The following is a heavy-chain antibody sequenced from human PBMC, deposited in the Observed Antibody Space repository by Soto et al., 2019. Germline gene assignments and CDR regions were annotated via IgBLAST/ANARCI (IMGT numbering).Heavy chain of an antibody. J-gene: IGHJ4*02. CDR1: GGSFSSYS. Sequence: QVQLVQSGAEVKRPGSSVKVSCKASGGSFSSYSISWVRQAPGQGLEWMGGIIPIFGATNYAQKFQGRVTISADEYTSTGYMEVSGLISEDTAVYYCARDGEHIAARHWGQGTLVTVSS. CDR3: ARDGEHIAARH. CDR2: IIPIFGAT. V-gene: IGHV1-69*01. D-gene: IGHD6-6*01.